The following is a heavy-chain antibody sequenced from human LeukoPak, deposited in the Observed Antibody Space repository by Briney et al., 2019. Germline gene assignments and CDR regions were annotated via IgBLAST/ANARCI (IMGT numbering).Heavy chain of an antibody. CDR3: ASEDVEYSSSSYFDY. CDR1: GFTFTTYA. V-gene: IGHV3-23*01. CDR2: ISGSGAST. D-gene: IGHD6-6*01. J-gene: IGHJ4*02. Sequence: GGSLRLSCAASGFTFTTYAMTWVRQTPGKGLEWVSAISGSGASTYYADSVKGRFTISRDSSKNTVYLQLHSLRAEDTAVYYCASEDVEYSSSSYFDYWGQGTLVTVSS.